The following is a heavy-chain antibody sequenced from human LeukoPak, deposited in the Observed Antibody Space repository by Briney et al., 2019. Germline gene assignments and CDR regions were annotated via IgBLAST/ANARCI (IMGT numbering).Heavy chain of an antibody. J-gene: IGHJ4*02. CDR3: ARGYYDSSGYVPFDY. CDR1: GGTFSSYA. V-gene: IGHV1-69*04. Sequence: SVKVSCKVSGGTFSSYAISWVRQAPGQGLEWMGRIIPILGIANYAQKFQGRVTITADKSTSTAYMELSSLRSEDTAVYYCARGYYDSSGYVPFDYWGQGTLVTVSS. CDR2: IIPILGIA. D-gene: IGHD3-22*01.